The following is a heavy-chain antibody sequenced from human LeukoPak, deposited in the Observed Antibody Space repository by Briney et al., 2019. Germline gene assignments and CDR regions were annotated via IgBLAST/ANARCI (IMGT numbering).Heavy chain of an antibody. D-gene: IGHD3-10*01. J-gene: IGHJ5*02. CDR3: AKVGGYSGSNWFDP. V-gene: IGHV3-23*01. CDR2: ISGSGGST. Sequence: PGGSLRLSCTGSGFTFSSYAMSWVRQAPGKGLEWVSAISGSGGSTYYADSVKGRFTISRDNSKNTLYLQMNSLRAEDTAVYYCAKVGGYSGSNWFDPWGQGTLVTVSS. CDR1: GFTFSSYA.